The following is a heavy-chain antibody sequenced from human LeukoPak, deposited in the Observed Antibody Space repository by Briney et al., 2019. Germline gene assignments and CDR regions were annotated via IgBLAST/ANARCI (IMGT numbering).Heavy chain of an antibody. CDR1: GFTFSSYG. CDR2: ISGSGGST. D-gene: IGHD2-2*01. J-gene: IGHJ4*02. V-gene: IGHV3-23*01. Sequence: GTLRLSCAASGFTFSSYGMSWVRQAPGKGLEWVSAISGSGGSTYYADSVKGRFTISRDNSKNTLYLQMNSLRAEDTAVYYCARDLKTAMDYFDYWGQGALVTVSS. CDR3: ARDLKTAMDYFDY.